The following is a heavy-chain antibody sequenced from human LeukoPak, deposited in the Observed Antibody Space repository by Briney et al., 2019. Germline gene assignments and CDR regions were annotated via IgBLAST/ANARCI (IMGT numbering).Heavy chain of an antibody. J-gene: IGHJ4*02. CDR3: ARGGDYGYYDY. CDR2: ICHSGST. Sequence: SETLSLTCAVSGGSISSGGYSWSWIRQPPGKGLEWIGYICHSGSTYYSPSLKSRVTISVDRSKNQFSLKLSSVTAADTAVYYCARGGDYGYYDYWGQGTLVTVSS. D-gene: IGHD4-17*01. V-gene: IGHV4-30-2*01. CDR1: GGSISSGGYS.